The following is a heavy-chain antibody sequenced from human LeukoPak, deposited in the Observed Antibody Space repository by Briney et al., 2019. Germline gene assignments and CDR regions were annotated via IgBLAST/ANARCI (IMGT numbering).Heavy chain of an antibody. CDR3: ARQQQQLWYD. CDR1: GFTFSSYE. Sequence: GGSVRLSCAASGFTFSSYEMNWVRQAPGKGLEWVSYISSSGSTIYYADSVKGRFTISRDNAKNSLYLQMNSLRAEDTAVYFCARQQQQLWYDWGQGTLGTVSS. CDR2: ISSSGSTI. D-gene: IGHD5-18*01. J-gene: IGHJ4*02. V-gene: IGHV3-48*03.